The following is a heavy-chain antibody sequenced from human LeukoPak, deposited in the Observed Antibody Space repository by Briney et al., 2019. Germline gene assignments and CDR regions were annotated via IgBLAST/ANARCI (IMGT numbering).Heavy chain of an antibody. CDR3: VRVGDP. V-gene: IGHV1-46*01. Sequence: ASVKVSCKTSGYTFTTYYTQWVRQAPGQGLEWVGIINPKDGDTRYGQKFQDRVTLTRDTSTSTVYMELRSLRSEDTAVYYCVRVGDPWGQGTLVTVSS. CDR2: INPKDGDT. CDR1: GYTFTTYY. J-gene: IGHJ5*02.